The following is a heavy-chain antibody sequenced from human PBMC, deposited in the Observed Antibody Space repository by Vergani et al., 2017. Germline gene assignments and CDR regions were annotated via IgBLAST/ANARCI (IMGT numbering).Heavy chain of an antibody. V-gene: IGHV3-49*04. CDR1: GFSFGDYA. D-gene: IGHD5-18*01. CDR3: SRVRGYSFGYSGY. CDR2: IRNKAYGGTT. J-gene: IGHJ4*02. Sequence: EVQLVESGGGLVPPGRSLRLSCAASGFSFGDYAMTWVRQAPGKGLGWVAFIRNKAYGGTTEYAASVKGRFTISRDDSKRLAYLQLSGLKTEDTAVYFCSRVRGYSFGYSGYWVQGTVVTDCS.